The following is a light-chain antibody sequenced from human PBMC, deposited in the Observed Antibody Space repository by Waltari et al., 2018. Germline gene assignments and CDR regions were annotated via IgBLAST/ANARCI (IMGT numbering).Light chain of an antibody. CDR2: DTS. V-gene: IGKV3-20*01. Sequence: EIVLTQSPGTLSLSPGERATFPCRASQTVRATYLAWYQQKPGQAPTLVIHDTSSRATGIPDRFSGSGSGTDFSLTISSLEPEDFAVYYCQQYDISPLTFGGGTKVETK. CDR1: QTVRATY. J-gene: IGKJ4*01. CDR3: QQYDISPLT.